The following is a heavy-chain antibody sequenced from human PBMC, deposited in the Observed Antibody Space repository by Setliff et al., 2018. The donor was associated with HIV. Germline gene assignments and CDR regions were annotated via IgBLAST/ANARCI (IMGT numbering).Heavy chain of an antibody. CDR2: IIPILGIA. V-gene: IGHV1-69*10. Sequence: ASVKVSCKASGGTFSSYAISWVRQAPGQGLEWMGGIIPILGIANYAQKFQGRVTITTDESTSTAYMELSSLRSEDTAVYYCARPRVFDSFDVWGQGTKVTVSS. CDR3: ARPRVFDSFDV. D-gene: IGHD6-6*01. CDR1: GGTFSSYA. J-gene: IGHJ3*01.